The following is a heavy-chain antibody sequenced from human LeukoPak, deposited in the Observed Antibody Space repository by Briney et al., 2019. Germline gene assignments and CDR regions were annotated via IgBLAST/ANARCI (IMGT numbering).Heavy chain of an antibody. D-gene: IGHD2-2*01. V-gene: IGHV1-18*01. Sequence: ASVKVSCKASGYTFTSYGISWVRQAPGQGLEWMGWISAYNGNTNYAQKLQGSVTMTTDTSTSTAYMELRSLRSDDTAVYYCARGVVTSWSSYNWFDPWGQGTLVTVSS. CDR1: GYTFTSYG. CDR3: ARGVVTSWSSYNWFDP. CDR2: ISAYNGNT. J-gene: IGHJ5*02.